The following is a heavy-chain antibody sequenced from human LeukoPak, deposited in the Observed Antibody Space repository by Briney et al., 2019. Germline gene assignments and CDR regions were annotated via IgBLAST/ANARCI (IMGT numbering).Heavy chain of an antibody. J-gene: IGHJ4*02. CDR3: ARGFRIAAAGTGY. Sequence: ASVKVSCKASGYTFTGYYMHWVRQATGQGLEWMGWMNPNSGNTGYAQKFQGRVTMTRNTSISTAYMELSSLRSEDTAVYYCARGFRIAAAGTGYWGQGTLVTVSS. V-gene: IGHV1-8*02. D-gene: IGHD6-13*01. CDR2: MNPNSGNT. CDR1: GYTFTGYY.